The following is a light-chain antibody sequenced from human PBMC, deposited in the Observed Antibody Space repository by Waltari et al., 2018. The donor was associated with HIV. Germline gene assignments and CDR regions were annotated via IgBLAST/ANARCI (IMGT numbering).Light chain of an antibody. CDR1: SSNIGSNS. CDR2: RTN. V-gene: IGLV1-44*01. Sequence: QSVLTQPPSASGTPGQRVTISCSGGSSNIGSNSVHWYQQLPGTAPRLLLYRTNQRPFRVPDRFSGSKSGTSASLAISGLQSEDEADYYCATWDDTLNGVIFGGGTKLTVL. CDR3: ATWDDTLNGVI. J-gene: IGLJ2*01.